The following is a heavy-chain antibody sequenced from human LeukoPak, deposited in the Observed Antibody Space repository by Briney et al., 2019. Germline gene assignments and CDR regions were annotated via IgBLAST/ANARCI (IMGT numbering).Heavy chain of an antibody. V-gene: IGHV1-46*01. Sequence: ASVKVSCKASGYTFTSYYMHWVRQAPGQGLEWMGIINPSGGSTSYAQKFQGRVTMTRDTSTSTVYMELSSPRSEDTAVYYCARDLGRGQGFDYWGQGTLVTVSS. CDR3: ARDLGRGQGFDY. CDR1: GYTFTSYY. CDR2: INPSGGST. D-gene: IGHD3-10*01. J-gene: IGHJ4*02.